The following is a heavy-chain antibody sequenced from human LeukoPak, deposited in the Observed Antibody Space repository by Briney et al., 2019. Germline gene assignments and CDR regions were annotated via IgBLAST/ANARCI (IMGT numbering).Heavy chain of an antibody. V-gene: IGHV1-46*01. CDR3: AKGPRITLVRGGQWYYYMDV. D-gene: IGHD3-10*01. Sequence: ASVKVSCKASGYTFTSYYMHWVRQAPGQGLEWMGIINPSGGSTSYAQKFQGRVTMTRDTSTSTVYMELSSLRSEDTAVYYCAKGPRITLVRGGQWYYYMDVWGKGTTVTISS. CDR1: GYTFTSYY. J-gene: IGHJ6*03. CDR2: INPSGGST.